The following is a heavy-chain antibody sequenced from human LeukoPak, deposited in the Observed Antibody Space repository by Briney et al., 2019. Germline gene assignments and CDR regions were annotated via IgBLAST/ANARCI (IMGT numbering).Heavy chain of an antibody. CDR1: GGTFSSYA. J-gene: IGHJ4*02. Sequence: SVKVSCKASGGTFSSYAISWVRQAPGQGLEWMGRTIPIFGTANYAQKFQGRVTITTDESTSTAYMELSSLRSEDTAVYYCARAPVEHYYDSSGYYFDDWGQGTLVTVSS. CDR2: TIPIFGTA. V-gene: IGHV1-69*05. CDR3: ARAPVEHYYDSSGYYFDD. D-gene: IGHD3-22*01.